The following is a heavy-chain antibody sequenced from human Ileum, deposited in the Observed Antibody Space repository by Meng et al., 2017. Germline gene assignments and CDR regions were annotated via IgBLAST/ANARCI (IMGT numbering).Heavy chain of an antibody. V-gene: IGHV4-38-2*02. CDR3: ARLLLTGTFRGVGDH. Sequence: SETLSLTCNVSGYSITSNYNWGWIRQPPGKGLEWIGSIYHNGDTSYNPSFKSRVAISVDTSKSQFSLKVRSVTAADTAVYYCARLLLTGTFRGVGDHWGQGTLVTVSS. CDR2: IYHNGDT. D-gene: IGHD1-7*01. CDR1: GYSITSNYN. J-gene: IGHJ4*02.